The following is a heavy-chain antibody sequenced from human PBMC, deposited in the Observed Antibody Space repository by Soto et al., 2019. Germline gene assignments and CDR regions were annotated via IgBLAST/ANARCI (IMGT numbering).Heavy chain of an antibody. V-gene: IGHV3-23*01. CDR3: AKAGSSSWYVGAFDI. CDR1: GFTFSSYA. J-gene: IGHJ3*02. D-gene: IGHD6-13*01. Sequence: GGSLRLSCAASGFTFSSYAMSWVRQAPGKGLEWVSAISGSGGSTYYADSVKGRFTISRDNSKNTLYLQMNSLRAEGTAVYYCAKAGSSSWYVGAFDIWGQGTMVTVSS. CDR2: ISGSGGST.